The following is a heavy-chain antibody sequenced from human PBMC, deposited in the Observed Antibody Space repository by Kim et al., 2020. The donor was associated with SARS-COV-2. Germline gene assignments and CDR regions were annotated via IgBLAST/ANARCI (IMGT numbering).Heavy chain of an antibody. CDR3: ARGGYGGNWFDP. CDR1: GGSISSYY. Sequence: SETLSLTCTVSGGSISSYYWSWIRQSPGKGLEWIGYISYSGSTNYNPSLKSRVTISVDTSKTQFSLKLTSVTAADTAVYYCARGGYGGNWFDPWGQGTLVTVSS. J-gene: IGHJ5*02. V-gene: IGHV4-59*01. D-gene: IGHD4-17*01. CDR2: ISYSGST.